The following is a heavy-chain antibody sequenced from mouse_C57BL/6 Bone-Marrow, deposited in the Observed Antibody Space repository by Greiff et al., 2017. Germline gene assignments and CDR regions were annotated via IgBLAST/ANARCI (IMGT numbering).Heavy chain of an antibody. CDR3: ARPGV. J-gene: IGHJ1*03. CDR2: ISYDGSN. Sequence: ESGPGLVKPSQSLSLTCSVTGYSITSGYYWNWIRQFPGNKLEWMGYISYDGSNNYNPSLKNRISITRDTSKNQFFLKLNSVTTEDTATYYCARPGVWGTGTTVTVSS. CDR1: GYSITSGYY. V-gene: IGHV3-6*01.